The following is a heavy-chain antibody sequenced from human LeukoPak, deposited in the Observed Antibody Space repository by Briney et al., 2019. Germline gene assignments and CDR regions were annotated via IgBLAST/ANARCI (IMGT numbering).Heavy chain of an antibody. Sequence: SVKVSXKASGGTFSSYAISWVRQAPGQGLEWMGRIIPIFGTANYAQKFQGRVTITADESTSTAYMELSSLRSEDTAVYYCARDKPQWLPRDAFDIWGQGTMVTVSS. CDR1: GGTFSSYA. CDR2: IIPIFGTA. V-gene: IGHV1-69*13. D-gene: IGHD3-22*01. CDR3: ARDKPQWLPRDAFDI. J-gene: IGHJ3*02.